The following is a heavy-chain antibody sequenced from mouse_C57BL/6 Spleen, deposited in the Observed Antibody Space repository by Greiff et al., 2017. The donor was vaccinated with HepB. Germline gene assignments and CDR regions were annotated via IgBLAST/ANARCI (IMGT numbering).Heavy chain of an antibody. J-gene: IGHJ1*03. D-gene: IGHD1-1*01. V-gene: IGHV1-50*01. CDR2: IDPSDSYT. CDR1: GYTFTSYW. Sequence: VQLQQSGAELVKPGASVKLSCKASGYTFTSYWMQWVKQRPGQGLEWIGEIDPSDSYTNYNQKFKVKATLTVDTSASTAYMQLSSLTYEDSAVYYCARHYYGSSYGYFDVWGTGTTVTVSS. CDR3: ARHYYGSSYGYFDV.